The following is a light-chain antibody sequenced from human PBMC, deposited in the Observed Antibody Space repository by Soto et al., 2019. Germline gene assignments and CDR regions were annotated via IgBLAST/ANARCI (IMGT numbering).Light chain of an antibody. V-gene: IGKV3-20*01. CDR1: QTIDSRF. CDR3: QQYGYSPFT. CDR2: GAS. Sequence: EIVLTQSPDTLSLSPGERATLSCRASQTIDSRFLAWYQQKRGQAPSLLVYGASTRATDIPDRFSGSGSGTEFTLTISILEPEDAALYYCQQYGYSPFTFGQGTKLEIK. J-gene: IGKJ2*01.